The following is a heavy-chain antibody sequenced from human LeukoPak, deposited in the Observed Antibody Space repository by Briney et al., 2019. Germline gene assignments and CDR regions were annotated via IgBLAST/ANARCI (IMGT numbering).Heavy chain of an antibody. CDR2: ISSSSSYI. CDR3: ARDREDIVVVPAAMVD. J-gene: IGHJ4*02. V-gene: IGHV3-21*01. D-gene: IGHD2-2*01. Sequence: GGSLRLSCAASGFTFSSYSMNWVRQAPGKGLEWVSSISSSSSYIYYADSVKGRFTISRDNAKNSLYLQMNSLRAEDTVVYYCARDREDIVVVPAAMVDWGQGTLVTVSS. CDR1: GFTFSSYS.